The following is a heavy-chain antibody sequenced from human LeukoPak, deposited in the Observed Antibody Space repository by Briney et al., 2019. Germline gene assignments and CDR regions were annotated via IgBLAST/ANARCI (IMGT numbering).Heavy chain of an antibody. CDR2: IYGGHSA. J-gene: IGHJ3*02. D-gene: IGHD7-27*01. Sequence: GGSLRLSCAASGFTASTVYMTWVRQAPGKGLEWVSVIYGGHSAYYADSVKDRFTISRDNPKNTLNLQMNSLRAEDTAVYYCAREIGQLGGAFDIWGQGTMVTVSS. CDR3: AREIGQLGGAFDI. CDR1: GFTASTVY. V-gene: IGHV3-53*01.